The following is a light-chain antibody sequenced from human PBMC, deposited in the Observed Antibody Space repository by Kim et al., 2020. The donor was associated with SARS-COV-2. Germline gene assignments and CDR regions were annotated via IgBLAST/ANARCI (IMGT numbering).Light chain of an antibody. CDR3: QQSQTAPYT. CDR1: QRISSY. J-gene: IGKJ2*01. CDR2: GAS. V-gene: IGKV1-39*01. Sequence: SASVGDSVNLTCRTSQRISSYVNWEQHKPGKAPKLLICGASTLQSGVPSRFRGSGSGTDFTLTSSSLQPEDLATYDCQQSQTAPYTFGQGTKLEI.